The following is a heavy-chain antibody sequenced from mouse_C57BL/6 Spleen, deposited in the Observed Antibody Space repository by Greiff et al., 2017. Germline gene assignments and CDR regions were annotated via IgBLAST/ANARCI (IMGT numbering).Heavy chain of an antibody. V-gene: IGHV1-59*01. CDR3: ATYDYGSSHWYFDV. CDR1: GYTFTSYW. CDR2: IDPSDSYT. Sequence: QVQLQQPGAELVRPGTSVKLSCKASGYTFTSYWMHWVKQRPGQGLEWIGVIDPSDSYTNYNQKFKGKATLTVDTSSSTAYMQLSSLTSEDSAVYYCATYDYGSSHWYFDVWGTGTTVTVSS. D-gene: IGHD1-1*01. J-gene: IGHJ1*03.